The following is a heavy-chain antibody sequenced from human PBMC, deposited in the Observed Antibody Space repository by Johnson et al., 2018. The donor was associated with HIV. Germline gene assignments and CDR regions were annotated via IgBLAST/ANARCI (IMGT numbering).Heavy chain of an antibody. D-gene: IGHD6-19*01. CDR2: INSDGSST. CDR1: GFTFSSYW. V-gene: IGHV3-74*01. CDR3: ARVLADGWFSYDVFDI. Sequence: EQLVESGGGLVQPGGSLRLSCAASGFTFSSYWMHWVRQAPGKGLVLVSRINSDGSSTSYADSVKGRFTISRDNAKNTLYLQMNSLRAEDTAVYYCARVLADGWFSYDVFDIWGQGTMVTVSS. J-gene: IGHJ3*02.